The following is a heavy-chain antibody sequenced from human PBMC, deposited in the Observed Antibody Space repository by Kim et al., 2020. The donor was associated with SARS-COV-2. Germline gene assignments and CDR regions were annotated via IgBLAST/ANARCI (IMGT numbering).Heavy chain of an antibody. D-gene: IGHD2-15*01. CDR2: K. Sequence: KNYVESMKGRFTLPRDNARNALYLQMNSLRVEDTAVYYCARGGYSNFDFWGQGTLVTVSS. J-gene: IGHJ4*02. CDR3: ARGGYSNFDF. V-gene: IGHV3-7*01.